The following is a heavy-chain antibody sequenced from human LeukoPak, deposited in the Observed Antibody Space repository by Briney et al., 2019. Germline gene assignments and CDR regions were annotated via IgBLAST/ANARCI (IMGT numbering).Heavy chain of an antibody. Sequence: PSETLSLTCAVYGGSFGGYYWSWIRQPPGKGLEWIGEINHSGSTNYNPSLKSRVTISVDTSKNQFSLKLSSVTAADTAVYYCARVSTMIVVDYWGQGTLVTVSS. CDR1: GGSFGGYY. J-gene: IGHJ4*02. CDR2: INHSGST. CDR3: ARVSTMIVVDY. D-gene: IGHD3-22*01. V-gene: IGHV4-34*01.